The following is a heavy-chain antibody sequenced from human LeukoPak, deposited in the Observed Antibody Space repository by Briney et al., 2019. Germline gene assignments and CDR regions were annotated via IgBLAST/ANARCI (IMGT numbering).Heavy chain of an antibody. CDR3: ARLEVDCTSTTCSQNWFDP. CDR2: IYPGDSDT. J-gene: IGHJ5*02. Sequence: GESLKISCKGSGYSFTNYWIGWVRQVPGKGLEWMGIIYPGDSDTRYSPSFRGQVTISADKSISTAYLQWSSLKASDTAMYYCARLEVDCTSTTCSQNWFDPWGRGTLVTVSS. D-gene: IGHD2-2*01. V-gene: IGHV5-51*01. CDR1: GYSFTNYW.